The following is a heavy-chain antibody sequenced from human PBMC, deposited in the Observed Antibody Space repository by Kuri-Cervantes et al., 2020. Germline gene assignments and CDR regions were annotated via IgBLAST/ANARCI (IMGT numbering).Heavy chain of an antibody. V-gene: IGHV3-21*04. CDR2: ISSSSSYV. CDR1: GFTFSSYS. CDR3: ARERGGYCSGGSCYRSYPLDY. D-gene: IGHD2-15*01. J-gene: IGHJ4*02. Sequence: GESLKISCAASGFTFSSYSMNWVRQAPGKGLEWVSSISSSSSYVYYADSVKGRFTISRDNAKNSLYLQMNSLRSEDTAVYYCARERGGYCSGGSCYRSYPLDYWGQGTLVTVSS.